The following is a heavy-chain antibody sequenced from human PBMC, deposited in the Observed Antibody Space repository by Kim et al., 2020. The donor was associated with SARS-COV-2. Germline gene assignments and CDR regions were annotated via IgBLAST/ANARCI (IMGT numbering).Heavy chain of an antibody. CDR3: ARDGGITIFGVVDQGGYYYYGMDV. Sequence: ASVKVSCKASGYTFTSYGISWVRQAPGQGLEWMGWISAYNGNTNYAQKLQGRVTMTTDTSTSTAYMELRSLKSDDTAVYYCARDGGITIFGVVDQGGYYYYGMDVWGQGTTVPVS. D-gene: IGHD3-3*01. J-gene: IGHJ6*02. CDR1: GYTFTSYG. CDR2: ISAYNGNT. V-gene: IGHV1-18*01.